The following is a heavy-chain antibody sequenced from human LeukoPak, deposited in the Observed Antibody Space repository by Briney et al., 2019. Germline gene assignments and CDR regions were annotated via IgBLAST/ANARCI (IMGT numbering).Heavy chain of an antibody. D-gene: IGHD1-26*01. J-gene: IGHJ4*02. Sequence: PGGSLRLSCAASGFTFSTFWMHWVRQPPGKGLEWVGRIRNKANSYTTEYAASVQGRFTVSRDDSMNSLYLQMNSMKTEDTAVYYCTRLVGANDWGQGTLVTVSS. CDR1: GFTFSTFW. V-gene: IGHV3-72*01. CDR3: TRLVGAND. CDR2: IRNKANSYTT.